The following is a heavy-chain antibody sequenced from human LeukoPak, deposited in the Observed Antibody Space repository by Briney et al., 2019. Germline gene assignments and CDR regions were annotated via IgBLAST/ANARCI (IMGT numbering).Heavy chain of an antibody. V-gene: IGHV3-30-3*01. CDR1: GFIFSSYA. CDR2: ISYHGSNQ. J-gene: IGHJ6*02. D-gene: IGHD3-22*01. CDR3: ARRIGQRQISMIEVDYGMDV. Sequence: PGGSLRLSCAASGFIFSSYAMHWVRQAPGKGLEWVAVISYHGSNQYYADSVKGRFTISRDNSNNALYLQMSSLRAEDTAVYYCARRIGQRQISMIEVDYGMDVWGQGTTVTVSS.